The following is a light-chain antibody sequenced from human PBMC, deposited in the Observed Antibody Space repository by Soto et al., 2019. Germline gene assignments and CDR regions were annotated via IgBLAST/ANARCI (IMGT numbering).Light chain of an antibody. CDR2: GAS. V-gene: IGKV3-20*01. Sequence: ELVLTQSPGTLSLSPGDRATLSCRASESLSSAYLAWYQQKPGQAPRLLLYGASTRATGIPDRFSGSGSGTEFTLTISRLEPEDFAVYYCQQYGSSPPKTFGQGTKVDIK. CDR3: QQYGSSPPKT. J-gene: IGKJ1*01. CDR1: ESLSSAY.